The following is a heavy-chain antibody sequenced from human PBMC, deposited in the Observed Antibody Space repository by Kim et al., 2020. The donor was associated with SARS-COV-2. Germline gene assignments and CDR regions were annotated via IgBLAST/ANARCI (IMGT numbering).Heavy chain of an antibody. D-gene: IGHD6-19*01. CDR2: INPNSGGT. CDR3: AREGPYSSGWFDY. CDR1: GYTFTGYY. Sequence: ASVKVSCKASGYTFTGYYMHWVRQAPGQGLEWMGWINPNSGGTNYAQKFQGRVTMTRDTSISTAYMELSRLRSDDTAVYYCAREGPYSSGWFDYWGQGTLVTVSS. V-gene: IGHV1-2*02. J-gene: IGHJ4*02.